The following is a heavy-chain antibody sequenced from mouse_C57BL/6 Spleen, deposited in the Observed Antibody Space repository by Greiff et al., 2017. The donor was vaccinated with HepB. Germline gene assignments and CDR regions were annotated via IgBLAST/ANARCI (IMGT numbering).Heavy chain of an antibody. CDR3: ARLGDYDGYYGGVDY. Sequence: EVMLVESGPELVKPGASVKISCKASGYSFTGYYMHWVKQSHGNILDWIGYIYPYNGVSSYNQKFKGKATLTVDKSSSTAYMELRSLTSEDSAVYYCARLGDYDGYYGGVDYWGQGTTLTVSS. CDR2: IYPYNGVS. CDR1: GYSFTGYY. J-gene: IGHJ2*01. D-gene: IGHD2-3*01. V-gene: IGHV1-31*01.